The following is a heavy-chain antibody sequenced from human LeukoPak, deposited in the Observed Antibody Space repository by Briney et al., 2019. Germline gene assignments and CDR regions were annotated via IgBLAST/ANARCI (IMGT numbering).Heavy chain of an antibody. CDR3: ARDRAYYYDSSGYYYPYDY. CDR2: INPNSGGT. Sequence: EASVKVSCKASGYTFTGYYMHWVRQAPGQGLEWMGRINPNSGGTNYAQKFQGRVTMTRDTSISTAYMELSRLRSDDTAVYYCARDRAYYYDSSGYYYPYDYWGQGTLVTVSS. V-gene: IGHV1-2*06. J-gene: IGHJ4*02. CDR1: GYTFTGYY. D-gene: IGHD3-22*01.